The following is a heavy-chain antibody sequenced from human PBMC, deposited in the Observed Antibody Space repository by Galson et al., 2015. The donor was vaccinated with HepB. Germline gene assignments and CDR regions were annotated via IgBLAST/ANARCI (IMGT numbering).Heavy chain of an antibody. V-gene: IGHV3-30*04. CDR2: ISYDGSNK. D-gene: IGHD3-10*01. CDR3: ARDRDNYGSGTYPQH. J-gene: IGHJ4*02. CDR1: EFTFTIYA. Sequence: SLRLSCAASEFTFTIYAMHWVRQAPGKGLEWVGVISYDGSNKDYADSVKGRFTISRDNSKNTLYLQMNTLRVEDTAVYYCARDRDNYGSGTYPQHWGQGTLVTVSS.